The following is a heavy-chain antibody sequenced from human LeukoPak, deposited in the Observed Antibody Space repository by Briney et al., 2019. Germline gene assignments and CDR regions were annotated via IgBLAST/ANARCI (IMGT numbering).Heavy chain of an antibody. D-gene: IGHD3-3*01. CDR3: ARLEPLRFGYYYYYYYMDV. J-gene: IGHJ6*03. Sequence: SGTLSLTCTVSGGSISSYYWSWIRQPPGKGLEWIGYIYTSGSTNYNPSLKSRVTISVDTSKNQFSLKLSSVTAADTAVYYCARLEPLRFGYYYYYYYMDVWGKGTTVTVSS. CDR2: IYTSGST. V-gene: IGHV4-4*09. CDR1: GGSISSYY.